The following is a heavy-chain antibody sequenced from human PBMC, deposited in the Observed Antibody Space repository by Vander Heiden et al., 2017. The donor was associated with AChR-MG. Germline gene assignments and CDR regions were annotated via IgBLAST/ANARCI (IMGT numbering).Heavy chain of an antibody. D-gene: IGHD2-2*01. V-gene: IGHV3-23*01. CDR3: VKGLGYCPSSGCYEDY. CDR1: GFTLRSYA. J-gene: IGHJ4*02. CDR2: ILGTGEVT. Sequence: EVQLLESGGGLVQPGGSLRLSCAASGFTLRSYAINCVRPAPEKGLEWVSVILGTGEVTDYADSVKGRFTISRDNSKNTLYLQMNRLRAEDTAVYYCVKGLGYCPSSGCYEDYWGQGTLVTVSS.